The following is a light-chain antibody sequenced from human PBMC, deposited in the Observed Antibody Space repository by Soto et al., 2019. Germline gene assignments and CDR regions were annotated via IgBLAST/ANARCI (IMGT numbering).Light chain of an antibody. CDR1: QSVSSY. J-gene: IGKJ1*01. V-gene: IGKV3-11*01. CDR2: DAS. CDR3: QQRSNWPRT. Sequence: EIVLTQSPATLSLYPGERATLSCRTSQSVSSYLAWYQQKPGQAPRLLIYDASNRATGIPARFSGSGSGTDFTLTISSLEPEDVAVYYCQQRSNWPRTFGQGTKVDIK.